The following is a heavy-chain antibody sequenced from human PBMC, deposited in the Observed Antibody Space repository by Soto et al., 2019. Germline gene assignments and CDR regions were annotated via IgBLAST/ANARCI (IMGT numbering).Heavy chain of an antibody. D-gene: IGHD6-19*01. CDR3: GRGSSGWYAELDH. V-gene: IGHV3-13*05. J-gene: IGHJ4*02. CDR2: IGTTGDP. CDR1: GFIFSDYD. Sequence: HPGGSLRLSCAASGFIFSDYDMHWVRRPTGKGLEWVAAIGTTGDPYYPGSVGGRFTISRDNAKNSLYLQLNSLRAGDTAVYYCGRGSSGWYAELDHWGQGTPVTVSS.